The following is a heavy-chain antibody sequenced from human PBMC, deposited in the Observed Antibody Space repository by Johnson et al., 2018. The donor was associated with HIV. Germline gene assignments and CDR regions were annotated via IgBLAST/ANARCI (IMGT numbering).Heavy chain of an antibody. CDR2: INWNGGST. Sequence: EVQLVESGGGVVQPGRSLRLSCAASGFTFSSYAMSWVRQAPGEGLEWVSGINWNGGSTAYADSVKGRFTISRDNVKSSLYLQMNSLRAEDTAFFYCAKKSRATDAFDVWGQGTMVTVSS. CDR1: GFTFSSYA. V-gene: IGHV3-20*04. CDR3: AKKSRATDAFDV. J-gene: IGHJ3*01. D-gene: IGHD1-26*01.